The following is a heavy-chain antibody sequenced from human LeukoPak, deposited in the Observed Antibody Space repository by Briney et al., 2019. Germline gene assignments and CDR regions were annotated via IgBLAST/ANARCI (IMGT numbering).Heavy chain of an antibody. CDR1: GFTFTSSA. CDR2: IVVGSGNT. V-gene: IGHV1-58*01. D-gene: IGHD3-9*01. CDR3: ARDRDINYFDH. Sequence: ASVKVSCKASGFTFTSSAVRWVRQARGQRLEWIGWIVVGSGNTNYAQKFQERVTITRDMSTSTAYMELSSLRSEDTAVYYCARDRDINYFDHWGQGTLVTVSS. J-gene: IGHJ4*02.